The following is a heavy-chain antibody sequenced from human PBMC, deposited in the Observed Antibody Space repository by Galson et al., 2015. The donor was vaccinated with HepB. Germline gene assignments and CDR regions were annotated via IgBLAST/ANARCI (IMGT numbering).Heavy chain of an antibody. CDR3: ARGVTMIQGTIYDAFDI. Sequence: SVKVSCKASGYTFTSFDINWVRQATGQGLEWMGWMKPSTGDTGYAREFQGRVTMTRNTSISTAYMELNSLRSEDTAVYFCARGVTMIQGTIYDAFDIWGQGIKVTVSA. CDR2: MKPSTGDT. J-gene: IGHJ3*02. D-gene: IGHD3-22*01. V-gene: IGHV1-8*02. CDR1: GYTFTSFD.